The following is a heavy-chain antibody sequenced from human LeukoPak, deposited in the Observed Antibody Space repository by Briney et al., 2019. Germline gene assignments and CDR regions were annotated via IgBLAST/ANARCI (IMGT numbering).Heavy chain of an antibody. V-gene: IGHV4-59*11. Sequence: PSETLSLTCSVSGGSISSHYWSWVRQPPGKGLEWIGYVFNGGSTNYNPSLKSRVTMSVDTSRDQFSLRLTSVTAADTAIYYCATRPAGSTWYGVFDYWSQGTLDTVSS. D-gene: IGHD6-13*01. CDR3: ATRPAGSTWYGVFDY. J-gene: IGHJ4*02. CDR2: VFNGGST. CDR1: GGSISSHY.